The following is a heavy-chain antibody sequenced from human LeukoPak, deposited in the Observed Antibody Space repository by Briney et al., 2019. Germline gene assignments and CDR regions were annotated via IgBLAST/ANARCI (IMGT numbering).Heavy chain of an antibody. Sequence: PGGSLRLSCSASGFTFSSYAMHWVRQAPGKGLEYVSAISSNGGNTYYADSVKGRFTISRDNSKNTLYLQMSSLRAEDTAVYYCAKAPGYCSSTSCSVDYWGQGTLVTVSS. CDR2: ISSNGGNT. D-gene: IGHD2-2*03. J-gene: IGHJ4*02. CDR1: GFTFSSYA. V-gene: IGHV3-64D*06. CDR3: AKAPGYCSSTSCSVDY.